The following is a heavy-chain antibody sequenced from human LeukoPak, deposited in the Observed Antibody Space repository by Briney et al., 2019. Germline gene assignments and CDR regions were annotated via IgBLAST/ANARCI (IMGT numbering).Heavy chain of an antibody. J-gene: IGHJ5*02. V-gene: IGHV3-64D*06. CDR1: GFTFSSYV. CDR3: VKDPGRDYGDNGGWFDP. CDR2: ISSNGGST. D-gene: IGHD4-17*01. Sequence: GGSLRLSCSASGFTFSSYVMHWVRQAPGKGLEYVSAISSNGGSTYYADSVKGRFTISRDNSKNTLYLQMSSLRAEDTAVYYCVKDPGRDYGDNGGWFDPWGQGTLVTVSS.